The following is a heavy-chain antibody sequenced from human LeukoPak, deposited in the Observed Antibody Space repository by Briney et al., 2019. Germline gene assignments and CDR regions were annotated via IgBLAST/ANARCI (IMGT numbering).Heavy chain of an antibody. CDR1: GYTFTSYG. D-gene: IGHD3-10*01. J-gene: IGHJ6*03. V-gene: IGHV1-18*01. CDR2: FSAYNGNT. Sequence: SSVKLSCKASGYTFTSYGISWLRQAPGQGLGCRGGFSAYNGNTNYAQKLQGRVTMTTDTSTSTAYMELRSLRSDDTGVYYCARDEAVLWFGGHYYYMDVWGKGTTVTISS. CDR3: ARDEAVLWFGGHYYYMDV.